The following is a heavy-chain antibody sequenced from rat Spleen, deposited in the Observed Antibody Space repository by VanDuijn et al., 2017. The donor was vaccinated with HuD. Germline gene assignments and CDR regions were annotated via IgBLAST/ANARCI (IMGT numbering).Heavy chain of an antibody. CDR3: GRHWTLRGFDY. CDR2: ISYDGTNT. CDR1: GLTFSNSG. V-gene: IGHV5-7*01. D-gene: IGHD1-11*01. Sequence: EVELVESGGGLVQPGRSMKLSCVASGLTFSNSGMAWVRQAPKKGLEWVATISYDGTNTYYRDSVKGRFTISRDNAENTVYLQMNSLRSEDTATYYCGRHWTLRGFDYWGQGVMVTVSS. J-gene: IGHJ2*01.